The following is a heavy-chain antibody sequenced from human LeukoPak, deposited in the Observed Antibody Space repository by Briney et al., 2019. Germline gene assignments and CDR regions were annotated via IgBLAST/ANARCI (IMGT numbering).Heavy chain of an antibody. Sequence: PGRSLRLSCAASGFTFSSYGMHWVRQAPGKGLEWVAVISYDGSNKYYADSVKGRFTISRDNSKNTLYLQMNSLRAEDTAVYYCAKVWHSGLRYGSSGYLDAFDIWGQGTMVTVSS. J-gene: IGHJ3*02. V-gene: IGHV3-30*18. CDR2: ISYDGSNK. CDR3: AKVWHSGLRYGSSGYLDAFDI. D-gene: IGHD3-22*01. CDR1: GFTFSSYG.